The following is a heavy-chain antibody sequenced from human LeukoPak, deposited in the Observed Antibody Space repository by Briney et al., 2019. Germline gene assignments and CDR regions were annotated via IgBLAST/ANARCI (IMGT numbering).Heavy chain of an antibody. D-gene: IGHD2-2*01. J-gene: IGHJ6*03. CDR3: ARGHIVVVPAAIYYYYYYMDV. CDR2: INHSGST. Sequence: SETLSLTCAVYGGSFSGYYWSWIRQPPGKGLEWIGEINHSGSTNYNPSLKSRVTISVDTSKNQFSPKLSSVTAADTAVYYCARGHIVVVPAAIYYYYYYMDVWGKGTTVTVSS. V-gene: IGHV4-34*01. CDR1: GGSFSGYY.